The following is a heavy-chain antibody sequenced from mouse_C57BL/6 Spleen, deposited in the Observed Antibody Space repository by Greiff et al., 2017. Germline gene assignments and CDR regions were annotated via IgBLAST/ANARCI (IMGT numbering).Heavy chain of an antibody. CDR3: ARKELWDYAMGY. V-gene: IGHV5-17*01. Sequence: EVQLQESGGGLVKPGGSLKLSCAASGFTFSDYGMHWVRQAPEKGLAWVAYISSGSSTIYYADTVKGRLTISSDNAKNTLFLQMTSLRSEDTAMYYCARKELWDYAMGYWGQGTSVTVSS. J-gene: IGHJ4*01. CDR2: ISSGSSTI. CDR1: GFTFSDYG.